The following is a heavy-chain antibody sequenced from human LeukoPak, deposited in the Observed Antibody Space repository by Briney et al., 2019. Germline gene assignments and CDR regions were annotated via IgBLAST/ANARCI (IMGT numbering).Heavy chain of an antibody. J-gene: IGHJ4*02. CDR2: INGSGGST. Sequence: TGGSLRLSCAASGFTFSSYAMSWVRQAPGKGLEWVSAINGSGGSTYYADSVKGRFTISRDNSKNKLYLQMNSLRAEDTAVYYCAKDIGEYDILTGYYIGGGSFDYWGQGTLVTVSS. D-gene: IGHD3-9*01. CDR1: GFTFSSYA. V-gene: IGHV3-23*01. CDR3: AKDIGEYDILTGYYIGGGSFDY.